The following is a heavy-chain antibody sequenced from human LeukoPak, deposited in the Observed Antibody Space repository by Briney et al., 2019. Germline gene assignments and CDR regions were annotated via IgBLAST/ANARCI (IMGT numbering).Heavy chain of an antibody. CDR2: IYTSGST. Sequence: SETLSLTCTVSGGSISSYYWSWIRQPAGKGLEWIGRIYTSGSTNYNPSLKSRVTISVDTSKNQFSLKLSSVTAADTAVYYCARWSPQGDCGGNGPRINDAFDIWGQGTMVTVSS. D-gene: IGHD4-23*01. CDR3: ARWSPQGDCGGNGPRINDAFDI. J-gene: IGHJ3*02. CDR1: GGSISSYY. V-gene: IGHV4-4*07.